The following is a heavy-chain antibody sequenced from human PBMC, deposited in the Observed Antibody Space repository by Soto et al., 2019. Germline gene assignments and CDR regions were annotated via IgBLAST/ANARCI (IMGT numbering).Heavy chain of an antibody. Sequence: GASVKVSCKASGGTFSSYAISWVRQAPGQGLEWMGGIIPIFGTANYAQKFQGRVTITADESASTAYMELSSLRSEDTAVYYCAGPAAIPYYYYGMDVWGQGTTVTVSS. CDR1: GGTFSSYA. D-gene: IGHD2-2*01. CDR3: AGPAAIPYYYYGMDV. V-gene: IGHV1-69*13. CDR2: IIPIFGTA. J-gene: IGHJ6*02.